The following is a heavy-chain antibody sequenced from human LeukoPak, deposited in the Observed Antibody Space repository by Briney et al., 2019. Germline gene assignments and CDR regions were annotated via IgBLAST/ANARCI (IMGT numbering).Heavy chain of an antibody. V-gene: IGHV1-18*04. J-gene: IGHJ4*02. CDR1: GYTFTGYY. CDR2: INPNSGNT. CDR3: ARVLLFGEFYYFDY. D-gene: IGHD3-10*02. Sequence: ASVKVSCKASGYTFTGYYMHWVRQAPGQGLEWMGWINPNSGNTNYAQKLQGRVTMTTDTSTSTAYMELRSLRSDDTAVYYCARVLLFGEFYYFDYWGQGTLVTVSS.